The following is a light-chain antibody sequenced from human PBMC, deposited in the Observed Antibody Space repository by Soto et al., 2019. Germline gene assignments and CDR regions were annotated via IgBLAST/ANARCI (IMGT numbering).Light chain of an antibody. CDR1: QGISSW. CDR2: AAY. Sequence: IEITPPPSSVYASVGHGVSMTCRASQGISSWLAWYQQKPGKANKILIYAAYSLQSGVTSRFSGSGSGTDFTLTISSMQNEDFATYYCKKANSFHFNCGHGTRREIK. J-gene: IGKJ5*01. V-gene: IGKV1-12*02. CDR3: KKANSFHFN.